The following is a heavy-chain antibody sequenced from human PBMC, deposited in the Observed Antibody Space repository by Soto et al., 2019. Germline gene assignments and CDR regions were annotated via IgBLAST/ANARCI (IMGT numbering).Heavy chain of an antibody. CDR2: ISAYNGNT. J-gene: IGHJ3*02. Sequence: ASVKVSCKASGYTFTSYGISWVRQAPGQGLEWMGWISAYNGNTNYAQKLQGRVTMTTDTSTSTAYMELRSLRSDDTAVYYCAREPRYSSGWYPFGAFDIWGQGTMVTVS. V-gene: IGHV1-18*01. CDR3: AREPRYSSGWYPFGAFDI. D-gene: IGHD6-19*01. CDR1: GYTFTSYG.